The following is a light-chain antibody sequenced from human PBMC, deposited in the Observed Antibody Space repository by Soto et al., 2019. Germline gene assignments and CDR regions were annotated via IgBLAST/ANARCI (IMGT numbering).Light chain of an antibody. CDR2: DAS. J-gene: IGKJ3*01. CDR3: QQYGSSLFS. Sequence: DIQMTQSPSTLSASVGDRVTITCRASQFIDRWLAWYQQKPGKAPQYLIFDASSLYGGVPLRFSGSGSGTDFTLTISRLEPEDFAVYYCQQYGSSLFSFGPGTKVDIK. V-gene: IGKV1-5*01. CDR1: QFIDRW.